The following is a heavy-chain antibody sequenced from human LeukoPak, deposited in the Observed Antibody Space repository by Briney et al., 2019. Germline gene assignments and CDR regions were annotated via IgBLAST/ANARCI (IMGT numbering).Heavy chain of an antibody. CDR1: GGSISSYY. CDR3: ARFLAARGGYYGMDV. V-gene: IGHV4-59*01. CDR2: IYYSGST. Sequence: SETLSLTCTVSGGSISSYYWSWIRQPPGKGLERIGYIYYSGSTNYNPSLKSRVTISVDTSKNQFSLKLSSVTAADTAVYYCARFLAARGGYYGMDVWGQGTTVTVSS. D-gene: IGHD6-6*01. J-gene: IGHJ6*02.